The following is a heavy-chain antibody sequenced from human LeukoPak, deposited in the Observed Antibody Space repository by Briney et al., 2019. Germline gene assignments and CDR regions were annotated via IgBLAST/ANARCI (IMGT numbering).Heavy chain of an antibody. CDR1: GFTSSSYA. D-gene: IGHD1-26*01. CDR3: AKRLLVGTTVRPYFDY. Sequence: GGSLRLSCAASGFTSSSYAMTWVRQAPGKGLEWVSTLTGGDGGTYYTDSVKGRFTISRDNSKHTLYLEMKSLRAEDTALYYCAKRLLVGTTVRPYFDYWGQGTPVTVSS. J-gene: IGHJ4*02. CDR2: LTGGDGGT. V-gene: IGHV3-23*01.